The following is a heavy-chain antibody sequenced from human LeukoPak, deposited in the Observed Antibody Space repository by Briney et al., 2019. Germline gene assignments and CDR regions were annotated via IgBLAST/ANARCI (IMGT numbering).Heavy chain of an antibody. V-gene: IGHV4-61*01. J-gene: IGHJ6*03. Sequence: SETLSLTCTVSGGSVGSGTYYWNWIRQPPGKGLEWIGYIYHSGSTNYNPSLKSRATISVDTSKNQFSLKLSYVTAADTAVYYCARDEDNSGRYYYYMDVWGKGTTVTVSS. CDR1: GGSVGSGTYY. CDR2: IYHSGST. CDR3: ARDEDNSGRYYYYMDV. D-gene: IGHD3-22*01.